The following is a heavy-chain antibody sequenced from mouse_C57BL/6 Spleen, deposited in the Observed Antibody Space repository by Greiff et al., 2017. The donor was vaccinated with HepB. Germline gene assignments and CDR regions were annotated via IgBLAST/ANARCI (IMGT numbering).Heavy chain of an antibody. CDR1: GYTFTDYE. Sequence: QVQLQQSGAELVRPGASVTLSCKASGYTFTDYEMHWVKQTPVHGLEWIGAIDPKTGGTAYNQKFKGKAILTADKSSSTAYMELRSLTSEDSAVYYCTRVPRPRAMDYWGQGASVTVSS. D-gene: IGHD3-1*01. J-gene: IGHJ4*01. V-gene: IGHV1-15*01. CDR2: IDPKTGGT. CDR3: TRVPRPRAMDY.